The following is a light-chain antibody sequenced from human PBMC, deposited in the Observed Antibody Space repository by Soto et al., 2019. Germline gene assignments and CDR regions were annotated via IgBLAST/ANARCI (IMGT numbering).Light chain of an antibody. V-gene: IGKV3-20*01. CDR3: LQYGTFPRT. J-gene: IGKJ1*01. CDR2: DAS. Sequence: EIVMTQSPATLSVSPGERATLSCRASQSVSSNLAWYQQKPGQAPRLLIYDASSRATGIPDRFSGSGSGTDFTLTISRLEPEDFAVYYCLQYGTFPRTFGQGTKVDIK. CDR1: QSVSSN.